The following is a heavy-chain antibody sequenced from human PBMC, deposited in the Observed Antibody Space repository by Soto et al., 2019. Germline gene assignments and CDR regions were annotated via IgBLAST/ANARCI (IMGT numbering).Heavy chain of an antibody. CDR1: GGSTSPYY. J-gene: IGHJ4*02. D-gene: IGHD3-22*01. CDR2: IYYTGST. Sequence: SETLSLTCTVSGGSTSPYYWSWIRQPPGKGLEWIGYIYYTGSTSYNPSLKSRVTISVDTSKTQFSLKLSSVTAADTALYYCARSFYESSGYYPLWGQGTLVTVS. V-gene: IGHV4-59*01. CDR3: ARSFYESSGYYPL.